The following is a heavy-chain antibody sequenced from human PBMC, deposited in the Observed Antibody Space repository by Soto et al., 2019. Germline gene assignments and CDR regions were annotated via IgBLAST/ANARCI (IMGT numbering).Heavy chain of an antibody. J-gene: IGHJ4*01. CDR1: GFSFSSYA. V-gene: IGHV3-23*01. CDR3: AKRDDIVGSRGGPIDY. CDR2: ISSSGGTT. Sequence: GGSLRLSCAASGFSFSSYAMTWVRQTPGKGLEWVSTISSSGGTTYYADSVKGRFTISRDNSKNTLFLQMNSLRAEDTAIYYCAKRDDIVGSRGGPIDYWDPGTLVTVSS. D-gene: IGHD2-15*01.